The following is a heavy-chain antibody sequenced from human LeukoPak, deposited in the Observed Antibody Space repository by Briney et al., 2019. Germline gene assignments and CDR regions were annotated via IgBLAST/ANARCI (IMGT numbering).Heavy chain of an antibody. CDR3: ARSGGPTSFDY. V-gene: IGHV3-30-3*01. Sequence: PGGSLRLSCAASGFTFSSYAMHWVRQAPGKGLEWVAVISYDGSNKYYADSVKGRFTISRDNSENTLYLQMNSLRAEDTAVYYCARSGGPTSFDYWGQGTLVTVSS. J-gene: IGHJ4*02. CDR2: ISYDGSNK. CDR1: GFTFSSYA. D-gene: IGHD3-16*01.